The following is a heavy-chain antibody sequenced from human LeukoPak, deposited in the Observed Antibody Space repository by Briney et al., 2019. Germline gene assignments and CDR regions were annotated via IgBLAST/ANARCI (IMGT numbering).Heavy chain of an antibody. CDR3: ANQEYYYGSGSYYNPLPFDY. CDR1: GFTFSAYS. D-gene: IGHD3-10*01. J-gene: IGHJ4*02. Sequence: GGSLRLPCAASGFTFSAYSMNWVRQAPGKGLEWISYISSATTTIHYADSVKGRFTSSRDNAKNTLYLQMNSLRDEDTAVYYCANQEYYYGSGSYYNPLPFDYWGQGTQVTVSS. V-gene: IGHV3-48*02. CDR2: ISSATTTI.